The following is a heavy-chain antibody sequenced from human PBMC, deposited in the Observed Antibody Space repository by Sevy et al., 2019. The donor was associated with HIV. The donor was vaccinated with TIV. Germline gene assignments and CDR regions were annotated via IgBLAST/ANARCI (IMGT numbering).Heavy chain of an antibody. J-gene: IGHJ6*02. D-gene: IGHD3-3*01. Sequence: SETLSLTCTVSGGSVSSGSYYWSWIRQPPGKGLEWIGYIYYSGSTNYNPSLKSRVTIPVDTSKNQFSLKLSSVTAADTAVYYCARANYDFWSGYQPYYYYGMDVWGQGTTVTVSS. CDR2: IYYSGST. CDR1: GGSVSSGSYY. CDR3: ARANYDFWSGYQPYYYYGMDV. V-gene: IGHV4-61*01.